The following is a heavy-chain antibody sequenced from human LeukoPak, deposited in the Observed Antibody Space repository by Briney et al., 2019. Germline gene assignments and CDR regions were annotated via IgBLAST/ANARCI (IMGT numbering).Heavy chain of an antibody. Sequence: GASVKVSCKASGYTFTSYDINWVRQAPGQGLEWMGWISAYNGNTNYAQKLQGRVTMTTDTSTSTAYMELRSLRSDDTAVYYCVTMVRGVNWFDPWGQGTLVTVSS. CDR2: ISAYNGNT. CDR1: GYTFTSYD. D-gene: IGHD3-10*01. V-gene: IGHV1-18*01. J-gene: IGHJ5*02. CDR3: VTMVRGVNWFDP.